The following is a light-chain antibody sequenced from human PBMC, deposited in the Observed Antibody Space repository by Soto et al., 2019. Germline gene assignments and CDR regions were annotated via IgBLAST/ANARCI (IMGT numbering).Light chain of an antibody. CDR1: QSVGDS. CDR3: QQRSNWPLT. V-gene: IGKV3-11*01. Sequence: EIVLTQSPGTLSLFPGERATLSCRASQSVGDSLAWYQQKPGQAPRLLIYDASNRATGIPARFSGSGSGTDFALTISSLEPEDFAVYYCQQRSNWPLTFGGGTKVEIK. CDR2: DAS. J-gene: IGKJ4*01.